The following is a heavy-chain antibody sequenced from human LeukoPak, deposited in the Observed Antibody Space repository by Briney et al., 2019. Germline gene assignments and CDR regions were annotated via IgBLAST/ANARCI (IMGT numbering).Heavy chain of an antibody. CDR2: MNPNSGNT. D-gene: IGHD2-8*01. J-gene: IGHJ5*02. V-gene: IGHV1-8*03. CDR3: ARGRDNCTNGVCYSLGFDP. CDR1: GYTFTSYD. Sequence: ASVKVSCKASGYTFTSYDIKWVRQATGQGLEWMAWMNPNSGNTGYAQKFQGRVTITRNTSISTAYLELSSLRSEDTAVYYCARGRDNCTNGVCYSLGFDPWGQGTLVTVSS.